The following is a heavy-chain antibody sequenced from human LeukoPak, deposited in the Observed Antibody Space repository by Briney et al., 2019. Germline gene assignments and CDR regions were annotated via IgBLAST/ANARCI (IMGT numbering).Heavy chain of an antibody. CDR3: ARGYCSSGSCYSPAFDY. CDR1: GFTFDDYA. CDR2: INWNGGRI. Sequence: GGSLRLSCAASGFTFDDYAMHWVRQAPGKGLEWVSGINWNGGRIGYADSVKGRFTISRDNAKNSLYLQMNSLRAEDTALYYCARGYCSSGSCYSPAFDYWGQGTLVTVSS. V-gene: IGHV3-20*04. D-gene: IGHD2-15*01. J-gene: IGHJ4*02.